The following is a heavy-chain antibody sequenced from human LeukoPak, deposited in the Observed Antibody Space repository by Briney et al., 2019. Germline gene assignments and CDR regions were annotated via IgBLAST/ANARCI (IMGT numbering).Heavy chain of an antibody. CDR3: ARDVGDEGNY. Sequence: GGSLRLSCAASGFTVSSNYMSWVRQAPGKGLEWVSVIYSGGSTYYADSVKGRFTIPRDNSKNTLYLQMSSLRTADTAVYYCARDVGDEGNYWGQGTLVTVSS. V-gene: IGHV3-53*01. J-gene: IGHJ4*02. D-gene: IGHD3-16*01. CDR1: GFTVSSNY. CDR2: IYSGGST.